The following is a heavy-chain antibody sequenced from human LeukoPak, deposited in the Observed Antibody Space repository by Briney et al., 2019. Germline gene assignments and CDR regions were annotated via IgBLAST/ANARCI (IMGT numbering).Heavy chain of an antibody. CDR3: ARWLTT. V-gene: IGHV6-1*01. J-gene: IGHJ5*02. CDR2: TYYRSRWYK. CDR1: GDSVSNNSAS. Sequence: SQTLPLTCVISGDSVSNNSASWNWIRQSPSRGLEWLGRTYYRSRWYKDYAVSVKSRITINPDTSKNQFSLQLNSVTPEDTAVYYCARWLTTWGQGTLVTVSS. D-gene: IGHD3-9*01.